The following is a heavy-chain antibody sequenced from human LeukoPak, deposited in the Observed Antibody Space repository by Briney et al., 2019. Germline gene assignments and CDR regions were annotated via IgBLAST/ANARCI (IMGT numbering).Heavy chain of an antibody. Sequence: GGSLRLSCAASGFTFSAYAMSWVRQAPGKGLEWVSAISGSGTNTYYADSVKGRFTISRDNSKNTLYVQMNSLRAGDTAVYYCARGTYGHYFDYWGQGTLVTVSS. D-gene: IGHD3-16*01. V-gene: IGHV3-23*01. CDR3: ARGTYGHYFDY. CDR1: GFTFSAYA. CDR2: ISGSGTNT. J-gene: IGHJ4*02.